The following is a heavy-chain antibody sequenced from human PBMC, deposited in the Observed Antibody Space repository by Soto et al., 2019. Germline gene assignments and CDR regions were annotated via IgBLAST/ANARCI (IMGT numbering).Heavy chain of an antibody. V-gene: IGHV1-8*01. D-gene: IGHD2-2*01. CDR2: MNPNSGNT. CDR3: ARGIGIVVVPAAINDY. J-gene: IGHJ4*02. CDR1: GYTFPSYD. Sequence: ASVKVSCKASGYTFPSYDINWVRQATGQGLEWMGWMNPNSGNTGYAQKFQGRVTMTRNTSISTAYMELSSLRSEDTAVYYCARGIGIVVVPAAINDYWGQGTLVTVSS.